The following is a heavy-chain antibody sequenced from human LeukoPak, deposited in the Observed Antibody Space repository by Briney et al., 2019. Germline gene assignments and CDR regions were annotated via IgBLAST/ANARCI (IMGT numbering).Heavy chain of an antibody. CDR3: AREYSSTWYRGIAEYFQH. Sequence: GGSLRLSCAASGFTFSSYGMHWVRQAPGKGLEWVAVILSDGSKEFYTDSVKGRFTISRDNSKNTLYLQMNSLRAEDTAVYYCAREYSSTWYRGIAEYFQHWGQGTQVTVSS. D-gene: IGHD6-13*01. CDR2: ILSDGSKE. V-gene: IGHV3-33*01. CDR1: GFTFSSYG. J-gene: IGHJ1*01.